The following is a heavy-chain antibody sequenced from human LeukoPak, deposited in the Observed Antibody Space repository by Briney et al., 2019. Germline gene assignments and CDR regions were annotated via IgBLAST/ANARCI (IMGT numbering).Heavy chain of an antibody. CDR3: ARHSGSGWQALGY. D-gene: IGHD6-19*01. V-gene: IGHV1-18*04. CDR2: TSYNGNT. J-gene: IGHJ4*02. Sequence: ASVKVSCKASGYTLSNYGISWVRQAPGLGLEWMGWTSYNGNTDYAQKFHDRVTMTTDTSTTTAYMELRSLESDDTAVYYCARHSGSGWQALGYWGQGTLVTVSS. CDR1: GYTLSNYG.